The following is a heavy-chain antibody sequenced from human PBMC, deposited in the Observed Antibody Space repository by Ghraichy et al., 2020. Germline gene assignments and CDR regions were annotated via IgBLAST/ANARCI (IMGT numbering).Heavy chain of an antibody. Sequence: GGSLRLSCAASGFTFSSYAMSWVRQAPGKGLEWVSAISGSGGSTYYADSVKGRFTISRDNSKNTLYLQMNSLRAEDTAVYYCAKGGQLVGVNLPGPIYYWGQGTLVTVSS. V-gene: IGHV3-23*01. D-gene: IGHD1-26*01. J-gene: IGHJ4*02. CDR2: ISGSGGST. CDR1: GFTFSSYA. CDR3: AKGGQLVGVNLPGPIYY.